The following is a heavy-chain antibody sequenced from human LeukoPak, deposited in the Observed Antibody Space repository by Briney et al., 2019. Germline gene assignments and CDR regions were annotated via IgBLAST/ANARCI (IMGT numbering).Heavy chain of an antibody. J-gene: IGHJ4*02. V-gene: IGHV3-21*01. CDR2: ISSSSSYI. CDR3: ARAGLWFGEQG. D-gene: IGHD3-10*01. CDR1: GFTFSSYS. Sequence: GGSLRLSCAASGFTFSSYSMNWVRQAPGKGLEWVSSISSSSSYIYYADSVKGRFTISRDNAKNSLYLQMNSLRAEDTAVYYCARAGLWFGEQGGGQGTLVTVSS.